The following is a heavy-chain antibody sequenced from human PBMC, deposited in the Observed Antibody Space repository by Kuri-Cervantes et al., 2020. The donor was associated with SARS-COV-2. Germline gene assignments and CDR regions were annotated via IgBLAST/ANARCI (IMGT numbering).Heavy chain of an antibody. CDR1: RGSISSPGYY. CDR3: ASCTAMVPVNYYYMDV. Sequence: GSLRLSCTVSRGSISSPGYYWGWIRQAPGKGLEWIGSIFYTGITFYNPSLKSRVTISVDTSKNQFSLKLSSVTAADTAVYYCASCTAMVPVNYYYMDVWGKGTTVTVSS. CDR2: IFYTGIT. V-gene: IGHV4-39*07. J-gene: IGHJ6*03. D-gene: IGHD5-18*01.